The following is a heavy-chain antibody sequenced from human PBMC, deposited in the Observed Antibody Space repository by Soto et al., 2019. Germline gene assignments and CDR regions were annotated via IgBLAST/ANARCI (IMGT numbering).Heavy chain of an antibody. Sequence: PGGSLRLSCAASGFTFSNYWIHWVRQAPGKGLVWVSRISSDGSSTNYADSVKGRFTISRDNAKNTLHLQMNGLRAEDTAVYYCARLYGRGWAHFDFLGQGNLVPVSP. CDR2: ISSDGSST. J-gene: IGHJ4*02. CDR1: GFTFSNYW. D-gene: IGHD2-8*01. V-gene: IGHV3-74*01. CDR3: ARLYGRGWAHFDF.